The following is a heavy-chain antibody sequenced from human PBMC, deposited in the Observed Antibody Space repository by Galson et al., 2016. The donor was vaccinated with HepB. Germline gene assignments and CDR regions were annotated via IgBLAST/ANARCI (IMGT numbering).Heavy chain of an antibody. D-gene: IGHD4-17*01. CDR2: MNQDSTYV. Sequence: SLRLSCAASGFTFSAYWMTWVRQAPGKGLEWVAKMNQDSTYVSYVDSVRGRFTISRDNAKNSLYLQMNSLRAEDTAVYYCARFGFHDYDYDYWGRGTLVTVS. CDR3: ARFGFHDYDYDY. V-gene: IGHV3-7*03. J-gene: IGHJ4*02. CDR1: GFTFSAYW.